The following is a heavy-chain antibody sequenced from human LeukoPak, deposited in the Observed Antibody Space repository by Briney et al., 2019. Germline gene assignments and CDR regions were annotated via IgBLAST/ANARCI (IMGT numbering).Heavy chain of an antibody. V-gene: IGHV4-59*08. J-gene: IGHJ4*02. CDR2: IHYTGST. Sequence: SGTLSLTCTVSGGSISGYSWSWIRRPPGEGLEWIGHIHYTGSTDYNPSLKSRVTLSFDTSKNQFSLKLSSVTAADTAVYYCARHRGDCRSTSCYFEHWGQGTLVTVSS. CDR1: GGSISGYS. D-gene: IGHD2-2*01. CDR3: ARHRGDCRSTSCYFEH.